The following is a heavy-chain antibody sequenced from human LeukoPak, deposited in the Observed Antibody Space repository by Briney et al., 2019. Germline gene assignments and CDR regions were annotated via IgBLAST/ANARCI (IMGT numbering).Heavy chain of an antibody. Sequence: GGSLRLSCAASGFTFSSYGMRWVRQAPGKGLEWVAVIWYDGSNKYYADSVKGRFTISRDNSKNTLYLQMNSLRAEDTAVYYWERGLRYFDWLPAGYGMDVWGQGNTVTVSS. CDR3: ERGLRYFDWLPAGYGMDV. D-gene: IGHD3-9*01. V-gene: IGHV3-33*01. CDR1: GFTFSSYG. J-gene: IGHJ6*02. CDR2: IWYDGSNK.